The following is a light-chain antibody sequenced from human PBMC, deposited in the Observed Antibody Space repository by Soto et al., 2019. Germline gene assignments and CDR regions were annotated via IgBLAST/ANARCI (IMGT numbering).Light chain of an antibody. CDR1: QSVSSS. Sequence: EIMMKQSPATLSVSPGERATLSCRTSQSVSSSLAWYQQKPGQAPSLLIYGASTRATGIPARFSGSGSGTEFTLTISSLQSEDCAVYYCQQYKNWPWTFGQGTKVDIK. J-gene: IGKJ1*01. CDR2: GAS. V-gene: IGKV3-15*01. CDR3: QQYKNWPWT.